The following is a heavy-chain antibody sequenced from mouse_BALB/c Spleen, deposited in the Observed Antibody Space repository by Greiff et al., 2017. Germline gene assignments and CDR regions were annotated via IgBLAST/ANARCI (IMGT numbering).Heavy chain of an antibody. CDR3: KRSLSAMITTGWFAY. J-gene: IGHJ3*01. Sequence: QVQLQQSDAELVKPGASVKISCKASGYPFTDHAIHWVKQKPEQGLEWIGYISPGNGDIKYNEKFKGKATLTADKSSSTAYMQLNSLTSEDSAVYFCKRSLSAMITTGWFAYWGQGTLVTVSA. V-gene: IGHV1S53*02. CDR1: GYPFTDHA. D-gene: IGHD2-4*01. CDR2: ISPGNGDI.